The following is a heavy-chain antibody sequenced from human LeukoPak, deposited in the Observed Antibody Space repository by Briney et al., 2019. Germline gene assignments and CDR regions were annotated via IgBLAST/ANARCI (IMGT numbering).Heavy chain of an antibody. D-gene: IGHD5-18*01. J-gene: IGHJ4*02. V-gene: IGHV4-39*01. Sequence: SETLSLTCTVSGGSISSSSYYWGWIRQPPGKGLEWIGSIYYSGSTYYNPSLKSRVTISVDTSKNQFSLKLSSVTAADTAVYYCARAEDTVMVYCFDYWGQGTLVTVSS. CDR2: IYYSGST. CDR1: GGSISSSSYY. CDR3: ARAEDTVMVYCFDY.